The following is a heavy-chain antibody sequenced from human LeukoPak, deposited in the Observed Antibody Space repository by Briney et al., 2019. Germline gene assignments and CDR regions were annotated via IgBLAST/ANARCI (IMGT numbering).Heavy chain of an antibody. Sequence: GRSLRLSCAASGFTFSSYGMHWVRQAPGKGLEWVAVISYDGSNKYYADSVKGRFTISRDNPKNTLYLQMNSLRAEDTAVYYCAKGSGSYGVGAFDIWGQGTMVTVSS. V-gene: IGHV3-30*18. CDR2: ISYDGSNK. CDR1: GFTFSSYG. J-gene: IGHJ3*02. D-gene: IGHD1-26*01. CDR3: AKGSGSYGVGAFDI.